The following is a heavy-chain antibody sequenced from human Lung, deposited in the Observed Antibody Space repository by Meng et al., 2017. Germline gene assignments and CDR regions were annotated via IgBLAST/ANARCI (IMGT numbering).Heavy chain of an antibody. CDR3: AREGYPVFYFDF. Sequence: ASVKVSCKASGYSFNGYGISWVRQAPGQGLEWMGWISAYNGYTDYAQNLQGRVTMTTDTSTSTAYMELRSLRSDDTAMYYCAREGYPVFYFDFWGQGTLVTVSS. CDR2: ISAYNGYT. D-gene: IGHD2-15*01. V-gene: IGHV1-18*01. CDR1: GYSFNGYG. J-gene: IGHJ4*02.